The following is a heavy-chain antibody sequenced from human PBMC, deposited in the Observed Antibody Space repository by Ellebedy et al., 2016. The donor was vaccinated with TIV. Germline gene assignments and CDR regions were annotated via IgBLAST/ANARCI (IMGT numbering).Heavy chain of an antibody. CDR3: ARALALYGDYAWFDP. J-gene: IGHJ5*02. D-gene: IGHD4-17*01. CDR1: GYTFTSFG. CDR2: ISGYSGNT. V-gene: IGHV1-18*01. Sequence: AASVKVSCKTSGYTFTSFGVTWVRQAPGQGLEWMGWISGYSGNTDYARRLQGRATMTRDTSTGTVYLELRSLTSDDTAVYYCARALALYGDYAWFDPWGQGTLVTVSS.